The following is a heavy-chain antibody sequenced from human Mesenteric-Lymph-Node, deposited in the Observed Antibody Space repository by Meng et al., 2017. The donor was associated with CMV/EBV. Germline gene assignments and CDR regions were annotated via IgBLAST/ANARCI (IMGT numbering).Heavy chain of an antibody. CDR2: ISVRGGTT. D-gene: IGHD2-2*01. J-gene: IGHJ4*02. CDR3: AKDLPLGCSTTTCYPLFDS. V-gene: IGHV3-23*01. CDR1: GFTFSNYA. Sequence: GESLKISCAASGFTFSNYAMSWVRQAPGKGLEWVSGISVRGGTTYYADSVEGRFTISRSNSKNTLYMQMSNLRAEDTAVYYCAKDLPLGCSTTTCYPLFDSWGQGTLVTVSS.